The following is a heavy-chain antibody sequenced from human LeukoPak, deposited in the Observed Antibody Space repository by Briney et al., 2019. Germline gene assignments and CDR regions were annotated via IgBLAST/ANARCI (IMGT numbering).Heavy chain of an antibody. CDR1: GYSISSGYF. CDR2: ISHTGTT. J-gene: IGHJ4*02. V-gene: IGHV4-38-2*02. D-gene: IGHD1-1*01. Sequence: SETLSLTCTVSGYSISSGYFWGWIRQPPGKGLEWIGSISHTGTTYYNPSLKSRITISQDTSKNQFSLKVNSVTAADTAAYYCTREEGGTTVDYWGQGTLVTVSS. CDR3: TREEGGTTVDY.